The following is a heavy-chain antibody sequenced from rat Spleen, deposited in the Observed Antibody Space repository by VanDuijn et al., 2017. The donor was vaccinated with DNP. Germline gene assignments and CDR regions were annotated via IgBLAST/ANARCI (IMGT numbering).Heavy chain of an antibody. D-gene: IGHD3-3*01. CDR2: ITYDGGST. Sequence: EVQLVQSGGGFVQPGGSLKLSCAASGFTFSDYYMAWVRQAPTKGLEWVAYITYDGGSTFYRDSVKGRFTVSRDDAKRTLYLQMDSLRSEDTATYYCARDSYSAPFDYWGQGVMVSVSS. CDR3: ARDSYSAPFDY. V-gene: IGHV5-20*01. CDR1: GFTFSDYY. J-gene: IGHJ2*01.